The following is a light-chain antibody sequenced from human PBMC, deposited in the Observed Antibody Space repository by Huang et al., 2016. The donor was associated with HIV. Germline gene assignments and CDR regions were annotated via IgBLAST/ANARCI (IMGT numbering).Light chain of an antibody. CDR2: GAS. CDR3: QQYGDPFT. Sequence: EIILTQSPGTLSLSLGERATLSCRASQIVSSSYLAWYQQKPGQAPRLLIYGASSRASGIPDRFSVRGSGTDFTLTISRLEPEDFAMYYCQQYGDPFTFGGGTKVEIK. V-gene: IGKV3-20*01. CDR1: QIVSSSY. J-gene: IGKJ4*01.